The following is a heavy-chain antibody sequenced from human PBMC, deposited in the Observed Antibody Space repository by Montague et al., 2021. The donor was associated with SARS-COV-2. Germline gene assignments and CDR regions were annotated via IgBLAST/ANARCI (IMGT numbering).Heavy chain of an antibody. CDR3: ARVAGGYYHDSSAYFDY. CDR2: INHSGST. D-gene: IGHD3-22*01. Sequence: SETLSLTCAVSGGSFSGYYWSWIRQPPGKGLEWIGEINHSGSTNYNPSLKSRVTLSVDTSKKQFSLKLSSLTAADTAVYYCARVAGGYYHDSSAYFDYWGQGTLVAVSS. V-gene: IGHV4-34*01. CDR1: GGSFSGYY. J-gene: IGHJ4*02.